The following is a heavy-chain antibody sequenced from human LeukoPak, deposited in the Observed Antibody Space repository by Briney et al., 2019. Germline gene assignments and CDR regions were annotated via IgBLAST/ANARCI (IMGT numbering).Heavy chain of an antibody. V-gene: IGHV1-46*01. CDR1: GYTFTSYS. CDR3: ARSITAIGYDVYYYYGMDV. D-gene: IGHD5-12*01. J-gene: IGHJ6*02. Sequence: ASVKVSCKASGYTFTSYSIHWVRQAPGQGLEWMGMIKPSGGSTTNPQKFERRGTISSNSSSTTVYMELSSLRSEATALYCCARSITAIGYDVYYYYGMDVWGQGTTVTVSS. CDR2: IKPSGGST.